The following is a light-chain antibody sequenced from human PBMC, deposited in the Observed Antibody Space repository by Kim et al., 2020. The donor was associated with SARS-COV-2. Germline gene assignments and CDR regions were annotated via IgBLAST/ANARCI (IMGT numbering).Light chain of an antibody. CDR1: QDNDRW. CDR3: QQANRFPLT. CDR2: AAS. Sequence: ASVGDRVTITCRASQDNDRWLAWYQQRPGKAPKLLIYAASSLESGVPSRFSGSGSGTDFTLTISSLQPEDFATYYCQQANRFPLTFGGGTKVDIK. J-gene: IGKJ4*01. V-gene: IGKV1D-12*01.